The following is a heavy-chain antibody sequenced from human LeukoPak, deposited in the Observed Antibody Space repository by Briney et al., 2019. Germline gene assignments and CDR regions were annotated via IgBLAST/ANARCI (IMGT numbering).Heavy chain of an antibody. Sequence: SETLSLTCAVYGGSFSGYYWSWIRQPAGKGLEWIGRIYTSGSTNYNPSLKSRVTMSIDTSKNQFSLKLNSVTAADTAVYYCAREYGDFDYWGQGTLVTVSS. CDR3: AREYGDFDY. CDR2: IYTSGST. D-gene: IGHD4-17*01. J-gene: IGHJ4*02. V-gene: IGHV4-4*07. CDR1: GGSFSGYY.